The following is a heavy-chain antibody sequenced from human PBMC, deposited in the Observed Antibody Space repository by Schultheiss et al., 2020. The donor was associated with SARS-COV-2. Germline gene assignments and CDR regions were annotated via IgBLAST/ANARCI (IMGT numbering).Heavy chain of an antibody. J-gene: IGHJ6*02. V-gene: IGHV3-53*01. Sequence: GGSLRLSCAASGFTVSSNYMSWVRQAPGKGLEWVSVIYSGGSTYYADSVKGRFTISRDNSKNTMYLQMNNLRVEDTAVYSCARAMDSAYFYYGMDVWGQGTTVTVSS. CDR2: IYSGGST. CDR3: ARAMDSAYFYYGMDV. CDR1: GFTVSSNY. D-gene: IGHD2-2*03.